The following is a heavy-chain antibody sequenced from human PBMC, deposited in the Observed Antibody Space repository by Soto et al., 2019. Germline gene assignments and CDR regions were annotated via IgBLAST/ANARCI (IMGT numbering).Heavy chain of an antibody. CDR1: GFTFSSYA. D-gene: IGHD2-2*01. CDR2: ISGSGGST. J-gene: IGHJ6*03. CDR3: AKEVYCSSTSCYYYMDV. V-gene: IGHV3-23*01. Sequence: EVQLLESGGGLVQPGGSLRLSCAASGFTFSSYAMNWVRQAPGKGLEWVSAISGSGGSTYYADFVKGRFTISRDNSKNALYLQMNSLRAEDTAVYYCAKEVYCSSTSCYYYMDVWGKGTTVTVSS.